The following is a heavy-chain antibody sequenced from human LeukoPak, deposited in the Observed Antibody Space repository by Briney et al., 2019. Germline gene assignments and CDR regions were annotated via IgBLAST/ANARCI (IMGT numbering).Heavy chain of an antibody. CDR1: GGSISSGSYH. CDR2: IYTSGST. D-gene: IGHD4-17*01. V-gene: IGHV4-61*02. CDR3: AGSNTVTHFYWDAFDI. Sequence: SETLSLTCTVSGGSISSGSYHWSWIRQPAGKGLEWIGRIYTSGSTNYNPSLKSRVTISVDTSKNQFSLKLSSVTAADTAVYYCAGSNTVTHFYWDAFDIWGQGTMVTVSS. J-gene: IGHJ3*02.